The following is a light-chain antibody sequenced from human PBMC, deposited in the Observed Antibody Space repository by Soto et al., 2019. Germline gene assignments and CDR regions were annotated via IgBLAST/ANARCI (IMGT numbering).Light chain of an antibody. CDR2: DDN. Sequence: NFMLTQPHSVSESPGKTVTISCSRSSGSLATNYVQWYHQRPGSAPTTVIYDDNQRPPAVPYRFSGSIDSSSNSASLTTSGLKTDDEADYYCQSYDNFNRVFGGGTKVTVL. J-gene: IGLJ2*01. CDR3: QSYDNFNRV. CDR1: SGSLATNY. V-gene: IGLV6-57*04.